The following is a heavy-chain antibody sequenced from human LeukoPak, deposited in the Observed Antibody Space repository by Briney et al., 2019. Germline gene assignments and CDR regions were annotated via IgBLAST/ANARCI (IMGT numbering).Heavy chain of an antibody. J-gene: IGHJ4*02. V-gene: IGHV3-7*01. CDR1: GFTFSSYW. D-gene: IGHD1-26*01. CDR2: IKQGGSEK. Sequence: GGSLRLSCAASGFTFSSYWLSWVRQAPGKGLEWVANIKQGGSEKLYVDSVKGRFTISRDNAKNSLYLQMNSLRAEDTAVYYCARDLPVVGAPGFDYWGQGTLVTVSS. CDR3: ARDLPVVGAPGFDY.